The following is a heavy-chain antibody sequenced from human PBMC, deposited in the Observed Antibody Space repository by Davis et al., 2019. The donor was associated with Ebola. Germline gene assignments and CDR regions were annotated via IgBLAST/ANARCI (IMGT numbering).Heavy chain of an antibody. D-gene: IGHD2-2*02. CDR2: INPNSGGT. J-gene: IGHJ4*02. V-gene: IGHV1-2*02. CDR1: GYTFTGYY. CDR3: ARDLGYIVVVPAAILSGSYSEDY. Sequence: ASVKVSCKASGYTFTGYYMHWVRQAPGQGLEWMGWINPNSGGTNYAQKFQGRVTMTRDTSTSTVYMELSSLRSEDTAVYYCARDLGYIVVVPAAILSGSYSEDYWGQGTLVTVSS.